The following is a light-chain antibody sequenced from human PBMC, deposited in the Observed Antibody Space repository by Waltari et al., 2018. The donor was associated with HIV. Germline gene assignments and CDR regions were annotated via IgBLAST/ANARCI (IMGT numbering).Light chain of an antibody. J-gene: IGLJ1*01. Sequence: QSVLTQPPSASGAPGQSITISCSGSTSNIGTHTVNWYQQFPGSAPRVLFYTDNQRSTGVPDRVSGSKSGTSASLAINGLQSEDEASYFCATWDDSLNGLVFGTGTWVTVL. V-gene: IGLV1-44*01. CDR3: ATWDDSLNGLV. CDR1: TSNIGTHT. CDR2: TDN.